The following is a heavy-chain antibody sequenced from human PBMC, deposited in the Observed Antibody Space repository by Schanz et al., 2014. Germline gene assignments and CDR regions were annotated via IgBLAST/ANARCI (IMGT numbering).Heavy chain of an antibody. D-gene: IGHD2-15*01. CDR1: GFTFSSYG. J-gene: IGHJ6*02. CDR3: AKWMGYCSGGTCYDYYYYGLDV. Sequence: QVQLVESGGGVVQPGRSLRLSCAASGFTFSSYGMHWVRQAPGKGLEWVAAMSYDGSIKYYGDSVKGRFTISRDNSKNTLYLHMNTLRSEDTAVYYCAKWMGYCSGGTCYDYYYYGLDVWGQGTTVTVSS. V-gene: IGHV3-30*18. CDR2: MSYDGSIK.